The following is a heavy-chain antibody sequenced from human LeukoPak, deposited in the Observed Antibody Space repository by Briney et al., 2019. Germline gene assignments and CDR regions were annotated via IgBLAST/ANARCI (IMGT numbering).Heavy chain of an antibody. J-gene: IGHJ4*02. CDR3: ARDRGTTIAVAGNFDY. Sequence: PGGSLRLSCAASGFTFSSYGMHWVRQAPGKGLEWMAVISYDGTNKYYADSVKGRFTISRDNSKNTLYLQMNSLRAEDTAVYYCARDRGTTIAVAGNFDYWGQGTLVTVSS. D-gene: IGHD6-19*01. CDR2: ISYDGTNK. CDR1: GFTFSSYG. V-gene: IGHV3-30*03.